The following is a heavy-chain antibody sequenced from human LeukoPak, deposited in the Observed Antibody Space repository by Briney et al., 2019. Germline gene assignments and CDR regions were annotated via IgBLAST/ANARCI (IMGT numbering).Heavy chain of an antibody. CDR1: GFTFSSYW. V-gene: IGHV3-7*01. CDR3: ARDVDTAMVDY. Sequence: GGSLRLSCAASGFTFSSYWMSWLRQAPGKGLEWVANIKQDGSEKYYVDSVKGRFTISRDNAKNSLYLQMNSLRAEDTAVYYCARDVDTAMVDYWGQGTLATVSS. D-gene: IGHD5-18*01. CDR2: IKQDGSEK. J-gene: IGHJ4*02.